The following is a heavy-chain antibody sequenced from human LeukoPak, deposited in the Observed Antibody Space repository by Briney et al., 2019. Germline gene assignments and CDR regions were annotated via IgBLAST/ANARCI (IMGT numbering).Heavy chain of an antibody. Sequence: PGGSLRLSCAASGFTFSNYWMHWVRQVPGKGLVWVSRINVDGSVKSYADSVKGRFTISRDNAKNTVSLQMNRLRAEDTAVYYCVRDLILVDTPGDDFDYWGQGALVTVSS. CDR2: INVDGSVK. CDR3: VRDLILVDTPGDDFDY. D-gene: IGHD4-23*01. CDR1: GFTFSNYW. J-gene: IGHJ4*02. V-gene: IGHV3-74*01.